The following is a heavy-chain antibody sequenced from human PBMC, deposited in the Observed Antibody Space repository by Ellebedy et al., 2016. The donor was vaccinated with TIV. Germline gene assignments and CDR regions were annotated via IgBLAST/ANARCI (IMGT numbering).Heavy chain of an antibody. CDR2: ISQDGDTP. CDR1: GFTFTVYA. J-gene: IGHJ3*02. V-gene: IGHV3-23*01. CDR3: AKDGGIVGAKDAFDI. Sequence: GESLKISXAASGFTFTVYAMSWVRQAPGKGLEWVSTISQDGDTPYYADSVKGRFTISRDNSKNTLYLQMNSLRAEDTALYYCAKDGGIVGAKDAFDIWGQGTMVTVSS. D-gene: IGHD1-26*01.